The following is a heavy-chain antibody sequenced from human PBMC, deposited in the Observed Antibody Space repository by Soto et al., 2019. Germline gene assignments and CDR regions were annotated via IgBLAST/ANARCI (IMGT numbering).Heavy chain of an antibody. CDR2: ISSSGSTI. D-gene: IGHD6-19*01. Sequence: GGSLRLSCAASGFTFSSYEMNWVRQAPGKGLEWVSYISSSGSTIYYADSVKGRFTISRDNAKNSLYLQMNSLRAEDTAVYYCARDEGSAWYFDYWGQRTLVTVSS. CDR3: ARDEGSAWYFDY. V-gene: IGHV3-48*03. CDR1: GFTFSSYE. J-gene: IGHJ4*02.